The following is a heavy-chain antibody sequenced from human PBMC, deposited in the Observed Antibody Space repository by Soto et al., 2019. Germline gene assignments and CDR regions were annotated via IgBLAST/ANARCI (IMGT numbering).Heavy chain of an antibody. Sequence: SETLSLTCTASGGSITSSSHFWGWVRQPPGKGLEWIGTIYFTGNTCYTPSLKSRLTMSIDTSKNEFSLRLNSVTAADTAVYYCAGQTFTIAAASYGRSNWFDPWGPGTLVTVSS. D-gene: IGHD6-25*01. J-gene: IGHJ5*02. CDR2: IYFTGNT. CDR1: GGSITSSSHF. V-gene: IGHV4-39*01. CDR3: AGQTFTIAAASYGRSNWFDP.